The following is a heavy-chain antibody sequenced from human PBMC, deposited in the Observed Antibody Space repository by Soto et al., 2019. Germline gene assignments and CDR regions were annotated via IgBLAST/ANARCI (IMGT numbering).Heavy chain of an antibody. Sequence: QVQLVESGGGVVXXXXSLRLXXXXXGFNFRTYGMHWVRQAPGKGLEWVAVIWFDGSNKNYADSVKGRFTISRDNSKNTLYLQMNSLRAEDTAVYYCARMRVTGTTWFDNWGQGTQVTVSS. J-gene: IGHJ4*02. CDR1: GFNFRTYG. D-gene: IGHD1-20*01. CDR2: IWFDGSNK. CDR3: ARMRVTGTTWFDN. V-gene: IGHV3-33*01.